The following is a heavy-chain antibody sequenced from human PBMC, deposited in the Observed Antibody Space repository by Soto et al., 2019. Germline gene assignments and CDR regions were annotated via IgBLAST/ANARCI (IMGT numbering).Heavy chain of an antibody. CDR2: MNPNSGTT. Sequence: KEPQASVKVSCKASGYTFTSYDINWVRQATGQGLEWMAWMNPNSGTTGCEQKFQDRVTMTRNTSISTAYMELSSLRSEDPAVSYCARGRPLRVYYYYYMDVWGKGTTVTVSS. D-gene: IGHD5-12*01. CDR3: ARGRPLRVYYYYYMDV. CDR1: GYTFTSYD. V-gene: IGHV1-8*01. J-gene: IGHJ6*03.